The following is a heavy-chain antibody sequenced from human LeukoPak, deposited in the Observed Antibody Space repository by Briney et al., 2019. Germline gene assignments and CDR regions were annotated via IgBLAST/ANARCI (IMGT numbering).Heavy chain of an antibody. CDR3: ARTTHDYGGY. Sequence: GSLRLSCAASGFIFSNFWMTWVRQAPGKGLEWVANINQDGTDQYYMDSVKGRFTISRDNAKNSLYLQMNSLRAEDSAVYYCARTTHDYGGYWGQGTLVTVSS. D-gene: IGHD4-17*01. CDR2: INQDGTDQ. J-gene: IGHJ4*02. V-gene: IGHV3-7*04. CDR1: GFIFSNFW.